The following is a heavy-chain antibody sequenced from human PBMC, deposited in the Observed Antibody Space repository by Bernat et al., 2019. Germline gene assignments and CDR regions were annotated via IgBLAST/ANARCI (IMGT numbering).Heavy chain of an antibody. CDR3: ARHGGYDILTGYYNVYFDY. J-gene: IGHJ4*02. Sequence: QLQLQESGPGLVKPSETLSLTCTVSGGSISSSSYYWGWIRQPPGKGLEWIGSSYYSGRTYYNPSLKSRVTISVDTSKNQFSLKLSSVTAADTAVYYCARHGGYDILTGYYNVYFDYWGQGTLVTVSS. CDR2: SYYSGRT. V-gene: IGHV4-39*01. D-gene: IGHD3-9*01. CDR1: GGSISSSSYY.